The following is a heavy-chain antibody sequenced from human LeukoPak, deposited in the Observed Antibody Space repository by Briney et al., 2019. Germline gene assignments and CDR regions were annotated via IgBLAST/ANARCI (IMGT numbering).Heavy chain of an antibody. V-gene: IGHV4-61*09. CDR1: GGSISSGSYY. CDR3: ARGGITMIVEA. CDR2: INHSGST. Sequence: SQTLSLTCTVSGGSISSGSYYWSWIRQPAGKGLEWIGEINHSGSTNYNPSLKSRVTISVDTSKNQFSLKLSSVTAADTAVYYCARGGITMIVEAWSQGTLVTVSS. D-gene: IGHD3-22*01. J-gene: IGHJ5*02.